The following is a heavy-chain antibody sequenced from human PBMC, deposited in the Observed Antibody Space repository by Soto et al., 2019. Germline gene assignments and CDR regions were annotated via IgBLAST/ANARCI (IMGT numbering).Heavy chain of an antibody. Sequence: GGSLRLSCAASGFTFSSYWMSWVRQAPGKGLEWVANIKQDGSEKYYVDSVKGRFTISRDNAKNSLYLQMNSLRAEDTAVYYCARSPYDSSGYYTEYYFDYWGQGTLVTVSS. V-gene: IGHV3-7*03. CDR2: IKQDGSEK. J-gene: IGHJ4*02. CDR1: GFTFSSYW. D-gene: IGHD3-22*01. CDR3: ARSPYDSSGYYTEYYFDY.